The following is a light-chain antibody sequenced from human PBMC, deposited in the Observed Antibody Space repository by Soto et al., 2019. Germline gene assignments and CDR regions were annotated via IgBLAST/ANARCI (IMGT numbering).Light chain of an antibody. V-gene: IGKV3-15*01. CDR3: QQYNNWPRT. CDR1: QSIRSS. J-gene: IGKJ1*01. Sequence: EIEMTQSPATLSVSPGERATLSCRASQSIRSSLAWYQQRPGQAPRLLIYGASTRATGFPARFSGSGSGTDFTLTISSLQSEDFAVYYCQQYNNWPRTFGQGTKVEIK. CDR2: GAS.